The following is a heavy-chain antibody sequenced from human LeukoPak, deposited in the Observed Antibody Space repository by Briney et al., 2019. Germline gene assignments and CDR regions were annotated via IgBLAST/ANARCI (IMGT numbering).Heavy chain of an antibody. V-gene: IGHV3-30*18. J-gene: IGHJ4*02. Sequence: GGSPRLSCAASGFTFSNYGMHWVRQAPGKGLGWGAVISYGGSDKYYADSVKGRFTISRDNSKNTLYPKMNSLRTEEQAGDCREKGTGCWGQGILVT. D-gene: IGHD7-27*01. CDR3: EKGTGC. CDR2: ISYGGSDK. CDR1: GFTFSNYG.